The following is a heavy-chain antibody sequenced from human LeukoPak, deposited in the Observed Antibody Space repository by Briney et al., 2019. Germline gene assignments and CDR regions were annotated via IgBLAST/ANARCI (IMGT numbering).Heavy chain of an antibody. CDR3: ARRPSWYFDL. CDR2: IYSGGSI. Sequence: GGSLRLSCAASGFTVSDNYMSWVRQAPGKGLEWVSVIYSGGSIYYADSVKGRFTISRDNSKNTLYLQMNSLRVDDTAVYYCARRPSWYFDLWGRGTLVTVSS. V-gene: IGHV3-53*01. J-gene: IGHJ2*01. CDR1: GFTVSDNY.